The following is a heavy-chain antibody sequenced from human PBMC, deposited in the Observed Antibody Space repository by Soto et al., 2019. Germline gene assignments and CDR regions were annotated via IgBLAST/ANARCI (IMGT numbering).Heavy chain of an antibody. CDR3: ANKRWDVYADNGSRYSHHGMDV. CDR1: GFPISSYA. Sequence: VGSLRLSCVASGFPISSYAMSWVRQAPGKGLEWVSGITGGDGKTFYVESVKGRFTISRDNAKNTLYLQMQSLRDEDTARYFCANKRWDVYADNGSRYSHHGMDVWGQGTTVTVSS. CDR2: ITGGDGKT. J-gene: IGHJ6*02. D-gene: IGHD2-15*01. V-gene: IGHV3-23*01.